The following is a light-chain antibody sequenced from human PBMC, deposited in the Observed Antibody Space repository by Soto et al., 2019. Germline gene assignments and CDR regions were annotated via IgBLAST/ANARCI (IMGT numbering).Light chain of an antibody. J-gene: IGKJ1*01. V-gene: IGKV3-11*01. CDR2: DAS. CDR3: QQYETFSGT. CDR1: QSVSSY. Sequence: EIVLTQSPATLSLSPGERATLSCRASQSVSSYLAWYQQKPGQAPRLLIYDASNRATGIPARFSGSGSGTKFTLTIASLQPDDFATYYCQQYETFSGTFGPGTKVEI.